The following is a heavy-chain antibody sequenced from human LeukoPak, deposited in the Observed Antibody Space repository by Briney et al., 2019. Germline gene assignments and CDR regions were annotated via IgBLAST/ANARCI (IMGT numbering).Heavy chain of an antibody. CDR1: GFTFSSYS. CDR2: ICSSSSTI. J-gene: IGHJ5*02. D-gene: IGHD2-2*01. Sequence: GGSLRLSCAASGFTFSSYSMNWVRQAPGKGLEWVSYICSSSSTIYYAGSVKGRFTISRDNAKNSLYLQMNSLRAEDTAVYYCARDKGAAAMRWFDPWGQGTLVTVSS. V-gene: IGHV3-48*01. CDR3: ARDKGAAAMRWFDP.